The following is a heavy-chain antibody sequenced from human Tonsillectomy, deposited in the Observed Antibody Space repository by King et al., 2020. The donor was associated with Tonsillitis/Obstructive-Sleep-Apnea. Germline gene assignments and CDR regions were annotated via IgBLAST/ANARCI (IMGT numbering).Heavy chain of an antibody. V-gene: IGHV4-39*01. CDR1: GGSISSSRYY. J-gene: IGHJ3*02. CDR3: ARPGIAVTGTWAFDI. D-gene: IGHD6-19*01. Sequence: QLQESGPGLVKPSETLSLTCTVSGGSISSSRYYWGWIRQPPGKGLEWIGSIYYSGSTYCNPSLKSRVTISVDTSKNSFSLKLSSVTAADTAVYYCARPGIAVTGTWAFDIWGQGTMVTVSS. CDR2: IYYSGST.